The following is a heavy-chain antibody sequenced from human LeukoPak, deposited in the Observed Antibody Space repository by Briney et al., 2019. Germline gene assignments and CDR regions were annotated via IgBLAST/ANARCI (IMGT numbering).Heavy chain of an antibody. Sequence: SVKVSCKASGGTFSSYAISWVRPAPGQGLEWMGGIIPIFGTANYAQKFQGRVTITADKSTSTAYMELSSLRSEDTAVYYCATASLVVVAAKAFGDWFDPWGQGTLVTVSS. V-gene: IGHV1-69*06. CDR3: ATASLVVVAAKAFGDWFDP. D-gene: IGHD2-15*01. J-gene: IGHJ5*02. CDR1: GGTFSSYA. CDR2: IIPIFGTA.